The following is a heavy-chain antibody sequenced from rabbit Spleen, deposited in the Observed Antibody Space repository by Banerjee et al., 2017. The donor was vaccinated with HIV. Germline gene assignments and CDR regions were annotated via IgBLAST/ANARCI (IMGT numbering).Heavy chain of an antibody. CDR3: ARDLVAVIGWNFNL. CDR2: FDPVFGST. V-gene: IGHV1S7*01. CDR1: GFDFNDYY. J-gene: IGHJ4*01. Sequence: ESGGGLVTPGGSLKLSCKASGFDFNDYYMSWVRQAPGKGLEWIGYFDPVFGSTYYASWVNGRFTISSHNAQNTLYLQLNSLTAADTATYFCARDLVAVIGWNFNLWGPGTLVTVS. D-gene: IGHD1-1*01.